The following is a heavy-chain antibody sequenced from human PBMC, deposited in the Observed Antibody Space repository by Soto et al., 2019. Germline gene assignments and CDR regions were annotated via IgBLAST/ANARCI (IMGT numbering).Heavy chain of an antibody. Sequence: EVQLLESGGGLVQPGGSLRLSCAASGFTFSSYAMSWVRQAPGKGLEWVSAISGSGGSTYYADSVKGRFTISRDNSKNTLYLQMNSLRAEDTAVYYCANAGYSYGYGGGMDVWGQGTTVTVSS. D-gene: IGHD5-18*01. J-gene: IGHJ6*02. CDR3: ANAGYSYGYGGGMDV. CDR1: GFTFSSYA. CDR2: ISGSGGST. V-gene: IGHV3-23*01.